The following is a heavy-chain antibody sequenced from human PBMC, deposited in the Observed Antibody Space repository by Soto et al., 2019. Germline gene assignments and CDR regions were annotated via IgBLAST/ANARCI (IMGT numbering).Heavy chain of an antibody. CDR1: GFTFSNYA. D-gene: IGHD6-13*01. J-gene: IGHJ4*02. V-gene: IGHV3-23*01. Sequence: HPGGSLRLSCAASGFTFSNYAVTWVRQAPGKGLEWVSTISGSGGSTYYADSVKGRFTISRDNSKNTLYLQMNSLRAEDTAVYYYAKDQGSSWYEIDYWGQGTLVTGSS. CDR2: ISGSGGST. CDR3: AKDQGSSWYEIDY.